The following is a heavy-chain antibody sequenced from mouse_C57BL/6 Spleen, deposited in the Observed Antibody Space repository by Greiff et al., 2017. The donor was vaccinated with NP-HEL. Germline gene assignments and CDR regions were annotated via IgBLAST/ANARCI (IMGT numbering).Heavy chain of an antibody. J-gene: IGHJ2*01. CDR2: IDPSDSYT. Sequence: QVQLQQPGAELVKPGASVKLSCKASGYTFTSYWMQWVKQRPGQGLEWIGEIDPSDSYTNYNQKCKGKATLTVDTSSSTAYMQRSSLTSEDSAVYYCASYDGADFDYWGQGTTLTVSS. CDR1: GYTFTSYW. V-gene: IGHV1-50*01. D-gene: IGHD1-2*01. CDR3: ASYDGADFDY.